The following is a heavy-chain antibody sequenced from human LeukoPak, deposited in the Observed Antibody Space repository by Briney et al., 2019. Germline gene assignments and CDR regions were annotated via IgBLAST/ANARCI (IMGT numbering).Heavy chain of an antibody. CDR2: IRYDGSTK. CDR3: AELGITMIGGV. V-gene: IGHV3-30*02. CDR1: GFTFSSYG. Sequence: GGSLRLSCAASGFTFSSYGMHWVRQAPGKGLEWVAFIRYDGSTKYYADSVKGRFTISRDNSKNTLYLQMNTLRAEDTAVYYCAELGITMIGGVWGKGTTVTISS. J-gene: IGHJ6*04. D-gene: IGHD3-10*02.